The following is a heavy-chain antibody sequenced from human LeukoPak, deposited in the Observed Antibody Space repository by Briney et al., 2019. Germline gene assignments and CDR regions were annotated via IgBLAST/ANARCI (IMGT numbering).Heavy chain of an antibody. CDR1: GFTFSSYG. CDR3: ASPEYYYDSSGYGDDAFDI. Sequence: PGGSLRLSCAASGFTFSSYGMHWVRQAPGKGLEWVAVISYDGSNKYYADSVKGRFTISRDNSKNTLYLQMNSLRAEDTAVYYCASPEYYYDSSGYGDDAFDIWGQGTMVTVSS. J-gene: IGHJ3*02. D-gene: IGHD3-22*01. V-gene: IGHV3-30*03. CDR2: ISYDGSNK.